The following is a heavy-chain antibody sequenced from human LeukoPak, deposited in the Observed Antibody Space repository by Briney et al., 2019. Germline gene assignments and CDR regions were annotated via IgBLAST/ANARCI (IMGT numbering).Heavy chain of an antibody. V-gene: IGHV3-23*01. CDR3: ARDALLWFGEKSDY. CDR1: GFTFSSYA. D-gene: IGHD3-10*01. J-gene: IGHJ4*02. CDR2: ISGSGGST. Sequence: PGGSLRLSCAASGFTFSSYAMSWVRQAPGKGLEWVSAISGSGGSTYYADSVKGRFTISRDNSKNTLYLQMNSLRAEDTAVYYCARDALLWFGEKSDYWGQGTLVTVSS.